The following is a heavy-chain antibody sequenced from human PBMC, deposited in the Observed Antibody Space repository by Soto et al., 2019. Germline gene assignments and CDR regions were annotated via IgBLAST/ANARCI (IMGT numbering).Heavy chain of an antibody. CDR3: ARGLEQWLVYGMAV. D-gene: IGHD6-19*01. CDR1: GGSFSGYY. Sequence: SETLSLTCAVYGGSFSGYYWSWIRQPPGKGLEWIGEINHSGSTNYNPSLKSRVTISVDTSKNQFSLKLSSVTAADTAVYYCARGLEQWLVYGMAVWGQGTTVTVSS. J-gene: IGHJ6*02. V-gene: IGHV4-34*01. CDR2: INHSGST.